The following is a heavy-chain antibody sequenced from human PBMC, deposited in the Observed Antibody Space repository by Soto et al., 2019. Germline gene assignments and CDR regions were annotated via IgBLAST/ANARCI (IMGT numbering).Heavy chain of an antibody. CDR2: ISGRSGYT. V-gene: IGHV3-11*06. D-gene: IGHD4-17*01. Sequence: PGGSLRLSCAASGFTFSDYYMTWIRQAPGKGLEWVSYISGRSGYTKYADSVKGRFTISRDNANNSLYLQMNSLRAEDTAVYYCARRAVTTMNTRIYNWSDPWGQGTLVTVSS. CDR3: ARRAVTTMNTRIYNWSDP. J-gene: IGHJ5*02. CDR1: GFTFSDYY.